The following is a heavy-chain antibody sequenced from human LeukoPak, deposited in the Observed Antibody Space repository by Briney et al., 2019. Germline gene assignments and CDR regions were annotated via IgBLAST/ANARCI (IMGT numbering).Heavy chain of an antibody. Sequence: PGGSLRLSCAASGFTFSTYGMNWVRQAPGKGLEWVSAISGSASSTYYPDYVKGRFTISRDNSKGTVYLQMNSLRPEDTAVYYCAKDDAWLQYGNWGRGTLVTVSS. D-gene: IGHD5-24*01. V-gene: IGHV3-23*01. J-gene: IGHJ4*02. CDR1: GFTFSTYG. CDR3: AKDDAWLQYGN. CDR2: ISGSASST.